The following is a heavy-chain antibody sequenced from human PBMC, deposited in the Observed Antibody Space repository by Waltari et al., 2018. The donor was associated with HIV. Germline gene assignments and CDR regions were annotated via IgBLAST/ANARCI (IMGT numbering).Heavy chain of an antibody. V-gene: IGHV3-53*01. J-gene: IGHJ6*02. CDR1: GLTVSSNY. CDR2: IYSGGSI. Sequence: EVQLVESGGGLIEPGGSLRLSCAASGLTVSSNYMSWVRQAPGKGLEWVSVIYSGGSIYYADSVKGRFTISRDNSKNTLSLHMNSLGPEDTAVYYCARDPRSSGYYGMDVWGQGTTVTVSS. D-gene: IGHD1-26*01. CDR3: ARDPRSSGYYGMDV.